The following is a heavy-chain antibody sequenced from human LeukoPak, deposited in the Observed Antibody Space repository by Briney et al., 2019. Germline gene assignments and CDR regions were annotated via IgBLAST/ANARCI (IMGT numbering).Heavy chain of an antibody. CDR3: ARATPITIFGVVIIGAFDI. Sequence: GGSLRLSCAASGFTFSSYSMNWVRQAPGKGLEWVSSISSSSSYIYYADSVKGRFTISRDNSKNTLYLQMNSLRAEDTAVYYCARATPITIFGVVIIGAFDIWGQGTMVTVSS. V-gene: IGHV3-21*04. J-gene: IGHJ3*02. D-gene: IGHD3-3*01. CDR1: GFTFSSYS. CDR2: ISSSSSYI.